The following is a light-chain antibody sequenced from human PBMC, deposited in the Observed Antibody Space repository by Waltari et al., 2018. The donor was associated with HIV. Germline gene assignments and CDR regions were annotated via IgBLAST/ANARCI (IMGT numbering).Light chain of an antibody. V-gene: IGLV2-8*01. J-gene: IGLJ2*01. CDR2: EVN. Sequence: QSALTQPPSASGSPGQSVTIYCRGTSSDVGNYNYVSWYQQPPGKVPKLIIYEVNKRPSGVLGSFSGSQSGNTALPSVSGLQAEGEGDYYCTSYAGINNYVIFGGGTKLTVL. CDR3: TSYAGINNYVI. CDR1: SSDVGNYNY.